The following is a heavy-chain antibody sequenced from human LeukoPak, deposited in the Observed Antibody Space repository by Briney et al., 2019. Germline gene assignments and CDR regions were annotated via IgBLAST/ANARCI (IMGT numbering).Heavy chain of an antibody. CDR1: GFTFSSYG. Sequence: PGGSLRLSCAASGFTFSSYGMHWVHQAPGKGLEWVAVISYDGSNKYYADSVKGRFTISRDNSKNTLYLQMNSLRAEDTAVYYCAKGDVTGYYYGAFDYWGQGTLVTVSS. V-gene: IGHV3-30*18. J-gene: IGHJ4*02. CDR2: ISYDGSNK. D-gene: IGHD3-9*01. CDR3: AKGDVTGYYYGAFDY.